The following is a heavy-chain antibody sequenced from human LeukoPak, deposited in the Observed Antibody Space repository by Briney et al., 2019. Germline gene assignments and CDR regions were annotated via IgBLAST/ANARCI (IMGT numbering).Heavy chain of an antibody. Sequence: ASVKVSCKASGYTFNGYGISWVRQAPGQGLEWMGWISAHNGNTNYEEKVQGRVTMTTDTSTSTAYMELRSLRSDDTAVYYCERVSEYSSSWYYFQHWGQGTLVTVSS. CDR3: ERVSEYSSSWYYFQH. J-gene: IGHJ1*01. CDR1: GYTFNGYG. V-gene: IGHV1-18*01. D-gene: IGHD6-13*01. CDR2: ISAHNGNT.